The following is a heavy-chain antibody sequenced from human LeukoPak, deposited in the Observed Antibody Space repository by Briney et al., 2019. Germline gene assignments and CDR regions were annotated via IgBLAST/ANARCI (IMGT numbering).Heavy chain of an antibody. CDR1: GFTFSSYA. V-gene: IGHV3-30-3*01. J-gene: IGHJ4*02. CDR2: ISYDGSNK. Sequence: GGSLRLSYAASGFTFSSYAMHWVRQAPGKGLEWVAVISYDGSNKYYADSVKGRFTISRDNSKNTLYLQMNSLRAEDTAVYYCARSSSEDDFWSGYYYWGQGTLVTVSS. D-gene: IGHD3-3*01. CDR3: ARSSSEDDFWSGYYY.